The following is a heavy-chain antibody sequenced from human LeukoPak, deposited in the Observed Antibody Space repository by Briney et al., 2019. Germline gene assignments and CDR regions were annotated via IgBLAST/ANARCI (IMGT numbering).Heavy chain of an antibody. D-gene: IGHD3-10*01. J-gene: IGHJ4*02. V-gene: IGHV4-59*13. Sequence: SETLSLTCTVSGVSITTYYWSWIRQPPGKGLEWIGYLYYSGRPNYNPSLESRVTISVDTSKNQHSLKLSSVTAADTAVYYCARGGGMVRGAADYWGQGTLVTVSS. CDR1: GVSITTYY. CDR2: LYYSGRP. CDR3: ARGGGMVRGAADY.